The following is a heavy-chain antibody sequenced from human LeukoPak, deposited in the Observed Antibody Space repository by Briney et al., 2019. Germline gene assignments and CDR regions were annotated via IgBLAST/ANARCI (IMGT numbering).Heavy chain of an antibody. D-gene: IGHD3-3*01. CDR3: AREAITIFGVVRTQTTYGPHRFDP. CDR2: FDPEDGET. V-gene: IGHV1-24*01. CDR1: GYTLTKLS. Sequence: ASVTVSCKVSGYTLTKLSMHWVRQAPGKGLEWMGGFDPEDGETIYAQKFRGRVTMTRDMSTSTVYMELSSLRSEDTAVYYCAREAITIFGVVRTQTTYGPHRFDPWGQGTLVTVSS. J-gene: IGHJ5*02.